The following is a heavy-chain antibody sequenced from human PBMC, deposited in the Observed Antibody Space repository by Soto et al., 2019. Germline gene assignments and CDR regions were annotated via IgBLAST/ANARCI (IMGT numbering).Heavy chain of an antibody. Sequence: GGSLRLSCAASGFTFSSYGMHWVRQAPGKGLEWVAVISYDGSNKYYADSVKGRFTISRDNSKNTLYLQMNSLRAEDTDVYYCAKTYDFWSGYYYGMDVWGQGTTVTVSS. CDR2: ISYDGSNK. CDR1: GFTFSSYG. V-gene: IGHV3-30*18. J-gene: IGHJ6*02. D-gene: IGHD3-3*01. CDR3: AKTYDFWSGYYYGMDV.